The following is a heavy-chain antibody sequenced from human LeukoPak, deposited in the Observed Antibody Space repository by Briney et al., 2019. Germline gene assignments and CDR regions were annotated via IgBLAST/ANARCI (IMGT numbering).Heavy chain of an antibody. Sequence: HPGGSLRLSCAASGFTVSSNYMSWVRQAPGKGLEWVSVIYSGGSTYYADSVKGRFTISRDNSKNTLYLQMNSLRADDTAVYYCARVSGDGYTFDGMDVWGQGTTVTVSS. V-gene: IGHV3-66*01. CDR1: GFTVSSNY. D-gene: IGHD5-24*01. CDR3: ARVSGDGYTFDGMDV. J-gene: IGHJ6*02. CDR2: IYSGGST.